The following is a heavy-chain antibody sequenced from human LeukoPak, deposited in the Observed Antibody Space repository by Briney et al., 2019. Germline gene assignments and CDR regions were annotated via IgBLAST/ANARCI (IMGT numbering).Heavy chain of an antibody. J-gene: IGHJ4*02. CDR3: AKGGDSYKVGNY. CDR1: GKSITTRHYY. V-gene: IGHV4-39*07. CDR2: IYYGEAT. D-gene: IGHD5-24*01. Sequence: SATLSLTCSVSGKSITTRHYYWGWIRQPPGKGLEWIGSIYYGEATSYNPSLMSRGTITIDTSSNHFSLRLTSVTAADTAVYYCAKGGDSYKVGNYWGQGTLVTVSS.